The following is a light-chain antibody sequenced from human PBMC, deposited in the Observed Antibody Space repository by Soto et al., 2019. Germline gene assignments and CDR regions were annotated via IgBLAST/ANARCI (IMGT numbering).Light chain of an antibody. Sequence: EIVLTQSPGTLSLSPGERATLSCSASQSVSSNFLAWFQQQPGQAPRLLLYAASRRVTGIPDRFSGSGSGTDFTLTISRLEPEDSAVYFCQQYGGSPITFGQGTRLEIK. J-gene: IGKJ5*01. CDR2: AAS. V-gene: IGKV3-20*01. CDR1: QSVSSNF. CDR3: QQYGGSPIT.